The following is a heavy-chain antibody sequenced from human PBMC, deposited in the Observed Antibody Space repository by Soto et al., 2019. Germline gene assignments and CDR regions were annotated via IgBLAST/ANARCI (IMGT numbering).Heavy chain of an antibody. Sequence: QVQLVQSGAEVKKPGASVKVSCMASGYTFSGYYMHWVRQAPGQGLEWLGWINPNSGDTKYAQKFQDRVTMTRDTSISTAYMELRRMRSDDTAVYYCAKMDTTMALDYWGQGTLVTVSS. CDR1: GYTFSGYY. CDR2: INPNSGDT. D-gene: IGHD5-18*01. V-gene: IGHV1-2*02. J-gene: IGHJ4*02. CDR3: AKMDTTMALDY.